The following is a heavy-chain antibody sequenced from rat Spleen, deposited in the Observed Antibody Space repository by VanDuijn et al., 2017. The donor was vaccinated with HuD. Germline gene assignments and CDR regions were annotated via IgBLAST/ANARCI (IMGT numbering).Heavy chain of an antibody. CDR2: IWGDGST. CDR3: ARWDY. V-gene: IGHV2-1*01. J-gene: IGHJ2*01. Sequence: QVQLKESGPGLVQSSQTLSLICTVSGFSLISHSVHWVRQPPGKGLEWMGGIWGDGSTDYNSVLKSRLTINRDTSKSQVILKMKSLQTEDTAMYFCARWDYWGQGVMVTVSS. CDR1: GFSLISHS.